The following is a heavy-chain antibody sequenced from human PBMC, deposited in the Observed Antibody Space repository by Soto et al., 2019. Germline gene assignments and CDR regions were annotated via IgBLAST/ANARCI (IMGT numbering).Heavy chain of an antibody. Sequence: GGSLRLSCAASGFTFSSYGMHWVRQAPGKGLEWVAVIWYDGSNKYYADSVKGRFTISRDNSKNTLYLQMNSLRAEDTAVYYCARAPLGYCSGGSCYSGYYYYYMDVWGKGTTVTVSS. D-gene: IGHD2-15*01. CDR2: IWYDGSNK. CDR3: ARAPLGYCSGGSCYSGYYYYYMDV. CDR1: GFTFSSYG. J-gene: IGHJ6*03. V-gene: IGHV3-33*01.